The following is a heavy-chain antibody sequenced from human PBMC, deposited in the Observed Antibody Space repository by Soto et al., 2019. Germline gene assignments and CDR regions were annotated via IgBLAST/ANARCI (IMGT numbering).Heavy chain of an antibody. CDR2: ISAHNGNT. CDR1: GYTFTSYG. D-gene: IGHD1-1*01. V-gene: IGHV1-18*01. Sequence: QVHLVQSGAEVKKPGASVKVSCKASGYTFTSYGITWVRQAPGQGLDWMGWISAHNGNTDYAQKLQGRVLVTRDTSTSTAYMELRSLRSDDTAVYYCARGRYGDYWGQGALVTVSS. J-gene: IGHJ4*02. CDR3: ARGRYGDY.